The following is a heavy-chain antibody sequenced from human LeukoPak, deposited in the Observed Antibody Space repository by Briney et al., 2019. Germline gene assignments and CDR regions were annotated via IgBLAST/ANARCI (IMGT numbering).Heavy chain of an antibody. V-gene: IGHV1-18*01. CDR3: ARGDIVVVPAAPNDY. D-gene: IGHD2-2*01. Sequence: ASVKVSCKASGYTFTSYGISWVRQAPGQGLEWMGWISAYNGNTNYALKLQGRVTMTTDTSTSTAYMELRSLRSDDTAVYYCARGDIVVVPAAPNDYWGQGTLVTVSS. CDR2: ISAYNGNT. J-gene: IGHJ4*02. CDR1: GYTFTSYG.